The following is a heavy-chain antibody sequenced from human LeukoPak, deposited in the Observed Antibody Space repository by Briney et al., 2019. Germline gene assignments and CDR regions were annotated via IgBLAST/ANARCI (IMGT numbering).Heavy chain of an antibody. Sequence: GGSLRLSCAASGFTFSSYGMHWVRQAPGKGLEWVAVIWYDGSNKYYADSVKGRFTISRDNSKNTLYLQLNSLRAEDTAVYYRAKDLMTYMLTFGPQGYWGQGTLVTVSS. CDR2: IWYDGSNK. CDR1: GFTFSSYG. J-gene: IGHJ4*02. CDR3: AKDLMTYMLTFGPQGY. V-gene: IGHV3-33*06. D-gene: IGHD3-16*01.